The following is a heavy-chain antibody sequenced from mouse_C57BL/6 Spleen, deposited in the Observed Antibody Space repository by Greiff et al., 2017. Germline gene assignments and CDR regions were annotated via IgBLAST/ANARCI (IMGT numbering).Heavy chain of an antibody. CDR3: ASSGPFAY. CDR2: IYPGDGDT. J-gene: IGHJ3*01. Sequence: VQLQQSGPELVKPGASVKISCKASGYAFSSSWMNWVKQRPGKGLEWIGRIYPGDGDTNYNGKFKGKATLTADKSSSTAYMQLSSLTSEDSAVYFCASSGPFAYWGQGTLVTVSA. CDR1: GYAFSSSW. V-gene: IGHV1-82*01. D-gene: IGHD3-2*02.